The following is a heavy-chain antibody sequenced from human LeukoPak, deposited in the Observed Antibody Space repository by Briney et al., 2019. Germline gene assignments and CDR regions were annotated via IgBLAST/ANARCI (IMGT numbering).Heavy chain of an antibody. J-gene: IGHJ4*02. CDR1: GYTFTSYG. CDR3: ARRRCSSTSCLPGFDY. CDR2: ISAYNGNT. Sequence: ASVKVSCRASGYTFTSYGISWVRQAPGQGLEWMGWISAYNGNTNYAQKLQGRVTMTTDTSTSTAYMELRSLRSDDTAVYYCARRRCSSTSCLPGFDYWGQGTLVTVSS. V-gene: IGHV1-18*01. D-gene: IGHD2-2*01.